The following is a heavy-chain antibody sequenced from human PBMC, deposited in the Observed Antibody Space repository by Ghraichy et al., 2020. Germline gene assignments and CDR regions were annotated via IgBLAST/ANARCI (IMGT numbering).Heavy chain of an antibody. D-gene: IGHD3-22*01. CDR2: IYYSGST. J-gene: IGHJ4*02. CDR1: GGSISSSSYY. V-gene: IGHV4-39*01. Sequence: SETLSLTCTVSGGSISSSSYYWGWIRQPPGKGLEWIGSIYYSGSTYYNPSLKSRVTISVDTSKNQFSLKLSSVTAADTAVYYCASALYYDSSGYYYFDYWGQGTLVTVST. CDR3: ASALYYDSSGYYYFDY.